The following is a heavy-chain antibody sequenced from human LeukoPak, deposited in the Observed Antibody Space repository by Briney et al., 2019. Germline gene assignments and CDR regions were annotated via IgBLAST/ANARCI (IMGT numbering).Heavy chain of an antibody. CDR2: IIPIFGTA. J-gene: IGHJ6*03. D-gene: IGHD6-19*01. V-gene: IGHV1-69*13. CDR3: ASRGVSGRIAVADVLYYYYYMDV. CDR1: GGTFSSYA. Sequence: GASVKVSCKASGGTFSSYAISWVRQAPGQGLEWMGGIIPIFGTANYAQKFQGRVTITADESTSTAYMELSSLRSEDTAVYYCASRGVSGRIAVADVLYYYYYMDVWGKGTTVTISS.